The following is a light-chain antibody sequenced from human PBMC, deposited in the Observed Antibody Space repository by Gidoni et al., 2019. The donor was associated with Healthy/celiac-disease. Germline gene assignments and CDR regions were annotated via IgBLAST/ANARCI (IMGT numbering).Light chain of an antibody. J-gene: IGLJ2*01. V-gene: IGLV1-47*01. CDR2: RNN. CDR1: SSNIGSNY. CDR3: AAWDDSLSGVV. Sequence: QSVLTQPPSASGPPGQRVTISCSGSSSNIGSNYAYCYQQLPGPAPKLLINRNNQRPSGVPDRFSGSTSGTSASLAISGLRSEDEADYYCAAWDDSLSGVVFGGGTKLTVL.